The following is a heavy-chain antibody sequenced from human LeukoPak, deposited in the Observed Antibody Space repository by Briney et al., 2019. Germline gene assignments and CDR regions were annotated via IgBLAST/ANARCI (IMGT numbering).Heavy chain of an antibody. CDR2: ITSNGGST. D-gene: IGHD6-19*01. CDR1: GFTFSSYT. V-gene: IGHV3-64*01. Sequence: GSLRLSCVASGFTFSSYTMHWVRQAPGKGLEYVSGITSNGGSTYYANSVKGRFTISRDNSKNTLYLQMGSLRAEDMAVYYCARDHTSGWYYFDYWGLGTLVTVSS. CDR3: ARDHTSGWYYFDY. J-gene: IGHJ4*02.